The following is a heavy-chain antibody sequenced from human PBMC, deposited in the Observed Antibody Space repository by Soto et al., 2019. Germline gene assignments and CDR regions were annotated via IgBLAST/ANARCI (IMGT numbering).Heavy chain of an antibody. CDR1: GFTFSSYG. V-gene: IGHV3-33*01. D-gene: IGHD3-22*01. Sequence: WGALRRSCAASGFTFSSYGMHWVRQAPGKGLEWVAVIWYDGSNKYYADSVKGRFTISRDNSKNTLYLQMNSLRAEDTAVYYCAREPDGDDSSGYYDYWGQGTLVTVSS. J-gene: IGHJ4*02. CDR2: IWYDGSNK. CDR3: AREPDGDDSSGYYDY.